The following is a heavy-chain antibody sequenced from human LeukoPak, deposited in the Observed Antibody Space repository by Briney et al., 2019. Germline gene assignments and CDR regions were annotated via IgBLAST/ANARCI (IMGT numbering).Heavy chain of an antibody. Sequence: AASVKVSCKASGYTFTSYGISWVRQAPGQGLEWMGWISAYNGNTNYAQKLQGRVTMTTDTSTSTAYMELRSLRSDDTAVYYCARFRLLWFGELIFPFDYWGQGTLVTVSS. J-gene: IGHJ4*02. D-gene: IGHD3-10*01. CDR3: ARFRLLWFGELIFPFDY. CDR2: ISAYNGNT. V-gene: IGHV1-18*01. CDR1: GYTFTSYG.